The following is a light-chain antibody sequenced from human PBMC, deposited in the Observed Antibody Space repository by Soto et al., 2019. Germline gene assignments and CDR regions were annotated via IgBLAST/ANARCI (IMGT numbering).Light chain of an antibody. CDR3: QQANSLPRT. V-gene: IGKV1-12*01. CDR1: QGFSTW. J-gene: IGKJ4*01. CDR2: SAS. Sequence: DIQMTQSPSSVSASVGDRVTITCRASQGFSTWLAWYRRKPGRAPELLIYSASSLHSGVPSRFSGSGSGTDFTLTISSLQPEDFATCYCQQANSLPRTLGGGTEVEIK.